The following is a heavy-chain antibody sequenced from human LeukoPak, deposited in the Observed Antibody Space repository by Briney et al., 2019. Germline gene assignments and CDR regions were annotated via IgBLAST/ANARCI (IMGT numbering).Heavy chain of an antibody. J-gene: IGHJ4*02. V-gene: IGHV3-74*01. CDR1: GFTFSSYW. D-gene: IGHD2-2*01. CDR3: ARGGQLLFGQVPGYAPYYFDY. Sequence: GGSLRLSCAASGFTFSSYWMHWVRQAPGKGLVWVSRINSDGSSISYADSVKGRFTISRDNAKNTLYLQMNSLRAEDTAVYYCARGGQLLFGQVPGYAPYYFDYWGQGTLVAVSS. CDR2: INSDGSSI.